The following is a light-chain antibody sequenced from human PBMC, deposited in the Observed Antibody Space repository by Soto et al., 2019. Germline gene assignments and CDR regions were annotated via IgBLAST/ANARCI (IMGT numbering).Light chain of an antibody. CDR1: QSVSSSY. CDR2: GAS. CDR3: QQFT. Sequence: ENVFTQCPGKLTLSPAERATPSCRTSQSVSSSYLAWYQQKPGQAPRLLIYGASSRATGIPDRFSGSGSGTDFTLTISRLEPEDFAVYYCQQFTFGQGTKVDI. J-gene: IGKJ1*01. V-gene: IGKV3-20*01.